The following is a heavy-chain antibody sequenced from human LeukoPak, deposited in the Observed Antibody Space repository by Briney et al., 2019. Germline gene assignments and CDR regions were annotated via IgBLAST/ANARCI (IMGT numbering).Heavy chain of an antibody. CDR2: IYYSGST. CDR3: ARDRPSYYFDY. J-gene: IGHJ4*02. Sequence: SETLSLTCTVSGGSISSGDYFWSWIRQPPGKGLEWIGYIYYSGSTYYNPSLKSRVTMSVDTSKNQFSLKLSSVTAADTAVYYCARDRPSYYFDYWGQGTLVTVSS. CDR1: GGSISSGDYF. V-gene: IGHV4-30-4*08.